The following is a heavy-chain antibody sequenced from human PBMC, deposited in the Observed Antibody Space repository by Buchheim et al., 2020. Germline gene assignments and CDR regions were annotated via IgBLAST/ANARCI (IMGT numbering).Heavy chain of an antibody. D-gene: IGHD3-9*01. J-gene: IGHJ4*02. CDR3: AKDQGAYYDILTGYYVY. V-gene: IGHV3-30*18. CDR2: ISYDGSNK. CDR1: GFTFSSYG. Sequence: QVQLVESGGGVVQPGRSLRLSCAASGFTFSSYGMHWVRQAPGKGLEWVAVISYDGSNKYYADSVKGRFTISRDNSKNTLYLQMNSLRAEDTAVYYCAKDQGAYYDILTGYYVYWGQGTL.